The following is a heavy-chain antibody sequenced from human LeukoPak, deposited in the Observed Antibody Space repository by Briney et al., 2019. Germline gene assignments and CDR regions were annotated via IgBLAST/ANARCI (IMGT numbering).Heavy chain of an antibody. CDR2: ISSSRSTI. J-gene: IGHJ4*02. D-gene: IGHD2-2*01. CDR1: GFTFSSYW. V-gene: IGHV3-48*01. CDR3: ARKYCSSTSCYFDY. Sequence: GGSLRLSCAASGFTFSSYWMNWVRQAPGKGLEWVSYISSSRSTIYYADSVKGRFTISRDNAKNSLYLQMNSLRAEDTAVYYCARKYCSSTSCYFDYWGQGTLVTVSS.